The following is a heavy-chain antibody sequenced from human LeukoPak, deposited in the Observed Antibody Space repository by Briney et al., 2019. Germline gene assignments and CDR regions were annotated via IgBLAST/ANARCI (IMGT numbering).Heavy chain of an antibody. CDR3: ARYAYDSSGYYSFGY. V-gene: IGHV4-59*01. CDR2: IYYTGST. CDR1: GDSISNYY. Sequence: PSETLSLTCTVSGDSISNYYWSWIRQPPGKGREWIGYIYYTGSTNYNPSLKSRVTISVDTSKTQFSLKLGSVTAADTAVYYCARYAYDSSGYYSFGYWGQGTLVTVSS. D-gene: IGHD3-22*01. J-gene: IGHJ4*02.